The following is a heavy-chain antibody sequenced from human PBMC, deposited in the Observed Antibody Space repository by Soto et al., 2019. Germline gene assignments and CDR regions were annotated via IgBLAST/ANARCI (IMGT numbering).Heavy chain of an antibody. D-gene: IGHD3-3*01. CDR2: ISGSDGKT. J-gene: IGHJ4*02. CDR3: AKWSYLDY. Sequence: EVQLVESGGGLVQPGGSLRLSCAASGFSFASFAMTWVRQAPGKGLEWVATISGSDGKTYYADSVKGRFSISRDTSRNTLYLQMNSLRADDTAIYYCAKWSYLDYWGQGTRVTVSS. V-gene: IGHV3-23*04. CDR1: GFSFASFA.